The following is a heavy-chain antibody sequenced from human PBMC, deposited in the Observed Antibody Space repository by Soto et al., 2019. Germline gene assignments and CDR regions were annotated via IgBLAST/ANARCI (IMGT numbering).Heavy chain of an antibody. J-gene: IGHJ6*02. CDR2: IDASGGST. CDR1: GYSFSSYH. CDR3: ARGIYYGTDG. V-gene: IGHV1-46*04. Sequence: QVLLVQSGAEVKKAGASVKVSCNASGYSFSSYHIHWVRQAPGQGLEWMGIIDASGGSTTYAQNLQYIVTMTRDTSTSIVYMVLSSLRSEDTAVYYCARGIYYGTDGWGQGTTVTVSS.